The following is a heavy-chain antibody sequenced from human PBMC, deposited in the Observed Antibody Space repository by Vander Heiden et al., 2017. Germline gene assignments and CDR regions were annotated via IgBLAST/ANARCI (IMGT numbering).Heavy chain of an antibody. CDR2: IIPIVGTA. Sequence: QVQLVQSGAEVKQPGSLVQVSCPASGGTFGSKAIGWGRQAPGQGLEWMGGIIPIVGTANYAQKFQGRVTITADESTSTAYMELSSLRSEDTAVYYCAREGSSPGFDPWGQGTLVTVSS. D-gene: IGHD6-13*01. V-gene: IGHV1-69*01. CDR3: AREGSSPGFDP. J-gene: IGHJ5*02. CDR1: GGTFGSKA.